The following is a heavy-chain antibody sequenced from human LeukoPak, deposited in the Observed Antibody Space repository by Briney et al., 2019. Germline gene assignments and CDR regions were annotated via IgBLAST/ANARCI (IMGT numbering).Heavy chain of an antibody. CDR1: GIILTNYA. CDR2: ISWNSGSI. CDR3: AKSRDCSSTSCFDEAFDY. V-gene: IGHV3-9*01. Sequence: PGASLRLSCAASGIILTNYAVSWVRQAPGKGLEWVSGISWNSGSIGYADSVKGRFTISRDNAKNSLYLQMNSLRAEDTALYYCAKSRDCSSTSCFDEAFDYWGQGTLVTVSS. D-gene: IGHD2-2*01. J-gene: IGHJ4*02.